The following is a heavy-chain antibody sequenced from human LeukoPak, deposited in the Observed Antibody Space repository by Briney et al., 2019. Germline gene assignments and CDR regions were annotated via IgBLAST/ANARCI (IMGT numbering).Heavy chain of an antibody. CDR1: GCSISSISYY. V-gene: IGHV4-39*01. CDR2: SYYSESA. J-gene: IGHJ4*02. Sequence: TSETLSLTCTVSGCSISSISYYWGCIRQAPGKGLEWIGSSYYSESAYNNPARNSRATVSVDTSKNQLPLNLSTVTAADAAVYYCASLRERSYYTRGFDYWGQRTLVTVSS. D-gene: IGHD1-26*01. CDR3: ASLRERSYYTRGFDY.